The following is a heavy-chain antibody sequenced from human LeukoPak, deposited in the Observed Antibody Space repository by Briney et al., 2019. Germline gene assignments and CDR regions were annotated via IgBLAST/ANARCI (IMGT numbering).Heavy chain of an antibody. D-gene: IGHD3-3*01. CDR3: ARGDRITIFGVVISHRDAFDI. CDR2: MNPNSGNT. J-gene: IGHJ3*02. V-gene: IGHV1-8*01. Sequence: ASVKVSCKASGYTFTSYDINWVRQATGQGLEWMGWMNPNSGNTGYAQKFQGRVTMTRSTSISTAYMELSSLRSEDTAVYYCARGDRITIFGVVISHRDAFDIWGQGTMVTVSS. CDR1: GYTFTSYD.